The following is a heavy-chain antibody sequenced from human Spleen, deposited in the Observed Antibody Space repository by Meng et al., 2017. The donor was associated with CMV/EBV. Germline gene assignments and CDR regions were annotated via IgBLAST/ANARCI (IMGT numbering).Heavy chain of an antibody. CDR2: ITHKGST. CDR3: ARSTREIEFDY. CDR1: GGSFSGYF. J-gene: IGHJ4*02. V-gene: IGHV4-34*01. Sequence: SLRCAVCGGSFSGYFWGWIRQPPGQGLEWIGEITHKGSTNYNPTFKSRATILVDTSKNQFSLRLNSVNAADTAVYYCARSTREIEFDYWGQGTLVTVSS.